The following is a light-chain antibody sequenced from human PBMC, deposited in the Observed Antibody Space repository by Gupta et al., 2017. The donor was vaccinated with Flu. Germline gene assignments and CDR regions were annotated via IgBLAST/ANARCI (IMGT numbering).Light chain of an antibody. J-gene: IGLJ3*02. Sequence: SYELTQPPSVSVSPGQTARITCSGDALTKQFVYWYQQKPGQAPVLVQYRDTERPSGIHERFAGSTSGKIVKMSISGVQGEDEADYYCPSDDSSGAGVFGGGTKLTVL. V-gene: IGLV3-25*02. CDR1: ALTKQF. CDR2: RDT. CDR3: PSDDSSGAGV.